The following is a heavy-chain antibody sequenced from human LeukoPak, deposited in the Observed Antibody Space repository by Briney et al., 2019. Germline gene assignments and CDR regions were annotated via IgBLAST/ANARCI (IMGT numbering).Heavy chain of an antibody. V-gene: IGHV1-24*01. Sequence: ASVKVSCKVSGYSLTELSMHWVRQAPGKGLEWMGGFDPEDGETIYAQRFQGRVTMTEDTSTDTAYMELSSLRSEDTAVYYCATAPYYYDSTTLFDHWGQGTLVTVSS. CDR2: FDPEDGET. D-gene: IGHD3-22*01. CDR3: ATAPYYYDSTTLFDH. CDR1: GYSLTELS. J-gene: IGHJ4*02.